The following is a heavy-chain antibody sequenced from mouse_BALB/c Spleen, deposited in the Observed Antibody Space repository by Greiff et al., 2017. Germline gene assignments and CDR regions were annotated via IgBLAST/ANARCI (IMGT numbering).Heavy chain of an antibody. CDR3: ARSETNGYRYFDV. Sequence: EVQLQQSGAELVKPGASVKLSCTASGFNIKDTYMHWVKQRPEQGLEWIGWIDPANGNTKYDPKFQGKATITADTSSNTAYLQLSSLTSEDTAVYDCARSETNGYRYFDVWGEGTTGTVSA. J-gene: IGHJ1*01. V-gene: IGHV14-3*02. CDR1: GFNIKDTY. CDR2: IDPANGNT.